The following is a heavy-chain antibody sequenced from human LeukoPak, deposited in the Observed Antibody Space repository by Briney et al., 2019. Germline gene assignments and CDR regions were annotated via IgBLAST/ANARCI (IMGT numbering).Heavy chain of an antibody. J-gene: IGHJ6*02. Sequence: PGGSLRLSCAASGFTFSSSAMSWVRQALGKGLEWVANIKQDGSEKYYVDSVKGRFTISRDNAKNSLYLQMNSLRAEDTAVYYCARDVDYDSSGYFYYYYGMDVWGQGTTVTVSS. CDR2: IKQDGSEK. CDR1: GFTFSSSA. CDR3: ARDVDYDSSGYFYYYYGMDV. V-gene: IGHV3-7*01. D-gene: IGHD3-22*01.